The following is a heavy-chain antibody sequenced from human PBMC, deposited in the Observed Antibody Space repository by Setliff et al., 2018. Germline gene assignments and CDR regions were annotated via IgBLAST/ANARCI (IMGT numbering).Heavy chain of an antibody. CDR1: GDSISSVDYF. Sequence: SETLSLTCTVSGDSISSVDYFWSWIRQHPGKGLEWIAYIYHSGSAYYNPSLKSRVTMSVDTSKNQFSLHLTSVTAADTAVYYCAREVGTSTSSDAFDVWGQGMMVTVSS. V-gene: IGHV4-30-4*08. D-gene: IGHD1-26*01. CDR2: IYHSGSA. CDR3: AREVGTSTSSDAFDV. J-gene: IGHJ3*01.